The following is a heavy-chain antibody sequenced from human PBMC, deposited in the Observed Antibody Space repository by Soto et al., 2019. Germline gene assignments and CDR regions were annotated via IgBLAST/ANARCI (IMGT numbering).Heavy chain of an antibody. D-gene: IGHD4-17*01. CDR2: IYFSGNT. V-gene: IGHV4-31*03. Sequence: QVQLQESGPGLVKPSQTLSLTCTVSGGSISSGGYYWNWIRQHPGKGLEWIGYIYFSGNTYDNPSLNSRVTISVDTSKNYFSLNLSSVTAADTAVYYCARGPTVFFDYWGQGTLVTVSS. CDR1: GGSISSGGYY. J-gene: IGHJ4*02. CDR3: ARGPTVFFDY.